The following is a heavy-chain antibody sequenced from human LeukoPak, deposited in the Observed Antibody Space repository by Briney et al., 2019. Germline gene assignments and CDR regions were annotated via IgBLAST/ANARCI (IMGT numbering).Heavy chain of an antibody. CDR3: AKDMASSSWYKSGVAAPYYYYYGMDV. V-gene: IGHV3-9*01. J-gene: IGHJ6*02. Sequence: GRSLRLSCAASGFTFDDYAMHWVRQAPGKGLEWVSGISWNSGSIGYADSVKGRFTISRDNAKNSLYLQMNSLRAEDTALYYCAKDMASSSWYKSGVAAPYYYYYGMDVWGQGTTVTVSS. CDR1: GFTFDDYA. CDR2: ISWNSGSI. D-gene: IGHD6-13*01.